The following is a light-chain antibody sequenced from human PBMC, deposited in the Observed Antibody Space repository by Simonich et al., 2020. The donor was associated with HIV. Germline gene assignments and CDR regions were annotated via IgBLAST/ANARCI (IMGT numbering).Light chain of an antibody. CDR1: QSVSSN. CDR2: GAS. V-gene: IGKV3-15*01. J-gene: IGKJ2*01. CDR3: QQYNNWPYT. Sequence: EIVMTQSPATLSVSPGERAPLSCRAMQSVSSNLARYQQKPGQAPSLLIYGASTRATGIPARFSGSGSGTEFKLTISSLQSEDSAVYYCQQYNNWPYTFGQGTKLEIK.